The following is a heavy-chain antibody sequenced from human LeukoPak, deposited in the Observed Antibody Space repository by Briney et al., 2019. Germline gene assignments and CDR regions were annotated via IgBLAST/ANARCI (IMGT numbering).Heavy chain of an antibody. CDR3: ARYSGAYSGAFDI. CDR1: GFTFSSYS. V-gene: IGHV3-48*01. CDR2: ISGSSSSI. D-gene: IGHD1-26*01. Sequence: GGSLRLSCVASGFTFSSYSINWVRQAPGKGLEWISYISGSSSSIYYADSVKGRSTIPRDNAKNSLYLQMNSLRAEDTAVYYCARYSGAYSGAFDIWGQGTMVTVSS. J-gene: IGHJ3*02.